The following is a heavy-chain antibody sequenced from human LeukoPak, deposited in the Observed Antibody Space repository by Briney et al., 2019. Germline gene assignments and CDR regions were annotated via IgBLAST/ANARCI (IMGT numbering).Heavy chain of an antibody. CDR3: AKALFYYGSGRGNFDY. D-gene: IGHD3-10*01. V-gene: IGHV3-23*01. CDR1: GFTFSSYA. Sequence: GGSLRLSWAASGFTFSSYAMSWVRQAPGKGLEWVSTVTGSGDATYYADSVKGRFTISRDNSKNTVYLQMNSLRAEDTAVFYCAKALFYYGSGRGNFDYWGQGTLVTVSS. CDR2: VTGSGDAT. J-gene: IGHJ4*02.